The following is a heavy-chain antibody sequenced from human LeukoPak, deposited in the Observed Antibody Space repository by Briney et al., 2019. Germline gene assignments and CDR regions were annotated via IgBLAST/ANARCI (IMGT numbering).Heavy chain of an antibody. CDR2: IYYSGST. Sequence: SETLSLTCTVSGGSISSYYWSWIRQPPGKGLEWIGYIYYSGSTNYNPSLKSRVTISVDTSKNQFSLKLSSVTAADTAVYYCARAVPYCGGDCYRPEYYYYYMDVWGKGTTVTVSS. V-gene: IGHV4-59*01. CDR3: ARAVPYCGGDCYRPEYYYYYMDV. J-gene: IGHJ6*03. CDR1: GGSISSYY. D-gene: IGHD2-21*02.